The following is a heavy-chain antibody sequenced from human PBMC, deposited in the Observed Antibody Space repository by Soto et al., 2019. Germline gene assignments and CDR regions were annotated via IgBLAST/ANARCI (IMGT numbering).Heavy chain of an antibody. D-gene: IGHD3-16*01. CDR3: ARGGIH. J-gene: IGHJ4*02. CDR1: GFNFSYNA. V-gene: IGHV3-48*03. CDR2: ISGSGTT. Sequence: GGSLRLSCVASGFNFSYNAMSWVRQAPGKGLEWISSISGSGTTNYAESVKGRFTISRDNAHKSLFLEMKDLRVEDTAVYYCARGGIHWGQGTLVTVSS.